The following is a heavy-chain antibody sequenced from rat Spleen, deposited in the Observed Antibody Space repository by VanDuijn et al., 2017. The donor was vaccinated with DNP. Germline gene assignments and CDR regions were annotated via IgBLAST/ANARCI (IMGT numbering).Heavy chain of an antibody. J-gene: IGHJ1*01. V-gene: IGHV2-6*01. CDR3: ARHKNWYFDF. CDR2: MSSGGST. CDR1: GFTLTNYH. Sequence: QVQLEESGPGLMQPSQTLSFACTVSGFTLTNYHVPWVRQPPGKGPEWLATMSSGGSTYYNSTLKSRLSINRNNSNSKVFLKINILKPEYTVTYSCARHKNWYFDFWSPGTMVTVSS.